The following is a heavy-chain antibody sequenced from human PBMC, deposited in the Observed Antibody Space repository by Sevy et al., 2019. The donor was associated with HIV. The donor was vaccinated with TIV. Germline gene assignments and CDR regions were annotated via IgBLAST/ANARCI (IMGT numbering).Heavy chain of an antibody. CDR2: IWYDGSYR. V-gene: IGHV3-33*06. Sequence: GGSLRLSCAASGFTFSNYGMHWVRQAPGKGLEWVAVIWYDGSYRYYADSVKGGFTMSRDNTKSTLYLKMISLRAEDTAVYYCAKTFAIFGVLMSPDFDHWGQGTLVTVSS. CDR3: AKTFAIFGVLMSPDFDH. J-gene: IGHJ5*02. D-gene: IGHD3-3*01. CDR1: GFTFSNYG.